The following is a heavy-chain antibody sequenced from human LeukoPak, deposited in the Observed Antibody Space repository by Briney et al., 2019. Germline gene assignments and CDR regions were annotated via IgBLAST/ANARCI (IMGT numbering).Heavy chain of an antibody. CDR2: INPSGGST. D-gene: IGHD3-10*01. CDR1: GYTFTSYY. J-gene: IGHJ6*02. CDR3: ARDYGSGSYYSYYYYGMDV. V-gene: IGHV1-46*01. Sequence: ASVKVSCKASGYTFTSYYMHWVRQAPGQGLEWMGIINPSGGSTSYAQKFQGRVTMTRDTSTSTVYMELSSLRSEDTAVYYCARDYGSGSYYSYYYYGMDVWGQGTTVTVSS.